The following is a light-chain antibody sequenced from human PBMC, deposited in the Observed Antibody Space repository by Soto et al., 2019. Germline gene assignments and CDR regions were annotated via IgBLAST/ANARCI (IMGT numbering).Light chain of an antibody. Sequence: DIQLTQSPSTLSSSVGDRVTITCRASQSVNNCLAWYQQKPGQAPKLLIHKASRVQTGVPSRFTASASGTEFTLTISSLQPDDFATYYCQQYDLYPLTFGGGTKVEIK. CDR2: KAS. J-gene: IGKJ4*01. V-gene: IGKV1-5*03. CDR3: QQYDLYPLT. CDR1: QSVNNC.